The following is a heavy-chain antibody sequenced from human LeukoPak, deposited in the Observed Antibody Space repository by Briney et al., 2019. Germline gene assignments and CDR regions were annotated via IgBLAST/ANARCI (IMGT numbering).Heavy chain of an antibody. Sequence: GGSLRLSCAASGFTVSTVWMSWVRQAPGKGLEWVGRIKSKTDGWTTYYAAPVKGRFTISRDDSKNTLYLQMNSLKTEDTAVYYCTTGITMVRGVPGVYFDYWGQGTLVTVSS. V-gene: IGHV3-15*01. CDR1: GFTVSTVW. J-gene: IGHJ4*02. D-gene: IGHD3-10*01. CDR2: IKSKTDGWTT. CDR3: TTGITMVRGVPGVYFDY.